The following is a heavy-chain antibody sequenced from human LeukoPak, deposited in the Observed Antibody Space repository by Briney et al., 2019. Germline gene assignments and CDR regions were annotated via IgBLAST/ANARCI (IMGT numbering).Heavy chain of an antibody. CDR3: ATLDKQLWLLHRFDY. CDR1: GGSISSSSYY. D-gene: IGHD5-18*01. Sequence: SETLSLTCTVSGGSISSSSYYWGWLRRPPGKGLEWIGSISYSGSTYYNPSLKSRVTISVDTSKNQFSLKLSSVTAADTAVYYCATLDKQLWLLHRFDYWGQGTLVTVSS. CDR2: ISYSGST. J-gene: IGHJ4*02. V-gene: IGHV4-39*01.